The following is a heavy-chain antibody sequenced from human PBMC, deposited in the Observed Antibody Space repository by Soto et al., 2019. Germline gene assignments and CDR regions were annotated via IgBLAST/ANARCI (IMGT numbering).Heavy chain of an antibody. J-gene: IGHJ4*02. CDR2: ISAYNGNT. D-gene: IGHD3-10*01. CDR1: GSTFTGYV. CDR3: ARAPLWFGEFDY. V-gene: IGHV1-18*04. Sequence: XSVKVSCTYSGSTFTGYVSGLVRQAPGQGLEWMGWISAYNGNTNYAQKLQGRVTMTTDTSTSTAYMELRSLRSDDTAVYYCARAPLWFGEFDYWGKGTLVTVS.